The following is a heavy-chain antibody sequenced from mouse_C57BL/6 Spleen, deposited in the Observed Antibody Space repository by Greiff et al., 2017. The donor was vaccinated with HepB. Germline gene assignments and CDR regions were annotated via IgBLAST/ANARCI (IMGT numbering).Heavy chain of an antibody. V-gene: IGHV1-69*01. D-gene: IGHD2-2*01. CDR3: ARSGAGGYGDFDY. J-gene: IGHJ2*01. Sequence: VKLQQPGAELVMPGASVKLSCKASGYTFTSYWMHWVKQRPGQGLEWIGEIDPSDSYTNYNQKFKGKSTLTVDKSSSTAYMQLSSLTSEDSAVYYCARSGAGGYGDFDYWGQGTTLTVSS. CDR2: IDPSDSYT. CDR1: GYTFTSYW.